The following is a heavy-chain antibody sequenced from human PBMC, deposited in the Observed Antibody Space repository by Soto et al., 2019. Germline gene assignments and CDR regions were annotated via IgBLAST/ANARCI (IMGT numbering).Heavy chain of an antibody. CDR2: INHSGST. D-gene: IGHD2-8*02. J-gene: IGHJ4*02. CDR1: GGSFSGYY. Sequence: QVQLQQWGAGLLKPSETLSLTCAVYGGSFSGYYWSWIRQPPGKGLEWIGEINHSGSTNYNPSLKSRLTRSVDTSNTQFSLKLRSVTAAHTAVYYCASGLRRGLTVLDYWGQGTLVTVSS. V-gene: IGHV4-34*01. CDR3: ASGLRRGLTVLDY.